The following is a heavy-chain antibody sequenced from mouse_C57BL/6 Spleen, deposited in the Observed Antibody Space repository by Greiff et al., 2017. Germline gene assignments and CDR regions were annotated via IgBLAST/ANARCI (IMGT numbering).Heavy chain of an antibody. Sequence: VQLQQSDAELVKPGASVKISFKVSGYTFPDHTIHWMKQRPEQGLEWIGYIYPRDGSTKYNEKFKGKATLTADKSSSTAYMQLNSLTSEDSAVYFCATTVVAPDYAMDYWGQGTSVTVSS. CDR3: ATTVVAPDYAMDY. D-gene: IGHD1-1*01. J-gene: IGHJ4*01. V-gene: IGHV1-78*01. CDR1: GYTFPDHT. CDR2: IYPRDGST.